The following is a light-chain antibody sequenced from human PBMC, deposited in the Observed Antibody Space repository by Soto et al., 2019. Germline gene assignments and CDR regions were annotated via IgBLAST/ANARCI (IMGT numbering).Light chain of an antibody. CDR1: HGIGSA. CDR3: QQFNNYPHT. CDR2: GAS. V-gene: IGKV1D-13*01. J-gene: IGKJ5*01. Sequence: AIQLTQSPSSLSASVGDRVTITCRASHGIGSALAWYQQKPGKAPKLLIYGASSLQSGVPSRFSGGGSGTEFSLTISSLQPEDFATFYCQQFNNYPHTFGQGTRLET.